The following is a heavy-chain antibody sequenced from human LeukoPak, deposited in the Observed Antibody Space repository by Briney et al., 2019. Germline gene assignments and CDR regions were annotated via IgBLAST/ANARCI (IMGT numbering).Heavy chain of an antibody. CDR1: GFIFSSYS. CDR3: AKAASSSWPSYYYGMDV. CDR2: ITGSGGNT. D-gene: IGHD6-13*01. V-gene: IGHV3-23*01. J-gene: IGHJ6*02. Sequence: GSLRLSCAASGFIFSSYSMSWVRQAPGKGLEWVSVITGSGGNTYYTDSVKGRFTISKDNSKNTVYLQMSSLRVDDTAVYYCAKAASSSWPSYYYGMDVWGQGTTVTVSS.